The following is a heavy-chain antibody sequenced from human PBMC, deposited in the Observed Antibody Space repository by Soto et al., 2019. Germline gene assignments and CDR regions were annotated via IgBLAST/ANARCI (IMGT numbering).Heavy chain of an antibody. CDR3: ARGTDDSSGYYPFGY. CDR2: ILHSGST. J-gene: IGHJ4*02. Sequence: SETLSLTCTVSGRSISRGEYYWSWIRQPPGKGLQWSGYILHSGSTYYDPSLKSRVTISVDTAKNQFSLKLSSLTAADTVVYYCARGTDDSSGYYPFGYWGQGTLVTVS. V-gene: IGHV4-30-4*01. CDR1: GRSISRGEYY. D-gene: IGHD3-22*01.